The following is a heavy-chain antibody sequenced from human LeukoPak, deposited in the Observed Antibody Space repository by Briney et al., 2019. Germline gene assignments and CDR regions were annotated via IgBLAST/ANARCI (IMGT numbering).Heavy chain of an antibody. CDR3: ARSPGYSYGIDS. J-gene: IGHJ4*02. D-gene: IGHD5-18*01. CDR2: IYYSGST. CDR1: GGSISSYY. V-gene: IGHV4-59*01. Sequence: PSETLSLTCTVSGGSISSYYWSWIRQPPGKGLEWIGYIYYSGSTNYNPSLKSRVTISVDTSKNQFSLKLSSVTAADTAVYYCARSPGYSYGIDSWGQGILVTVSS.